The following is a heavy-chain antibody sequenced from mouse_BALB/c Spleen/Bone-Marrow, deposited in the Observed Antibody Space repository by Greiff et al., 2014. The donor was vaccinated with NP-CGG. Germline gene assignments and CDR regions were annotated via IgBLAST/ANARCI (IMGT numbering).Heavy chain of an antibody. CDR1: GYAFSSYW. Sequence: QVQLQQSGAELVRPGSPVKISCKASGYAFSSYWMNWVKQRPGQGLEWIGQIYPGDGDTNYNGNFKDKATLTTDKSSTTAYMQLSSLTSEDSAVYFCARGGRLTGYYFDYWGQGTTLTVSS. V-gene: IGHV1-80*01. D-gene: IGHD4-1*01. CDR2: IYPGDGDT. CDR3: ARGGRLTGYYFDY. J-gene: IGHJ2*01.